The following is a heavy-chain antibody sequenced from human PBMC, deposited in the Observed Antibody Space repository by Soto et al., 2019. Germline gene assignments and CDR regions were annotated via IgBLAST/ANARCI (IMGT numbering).Heavy chain of an antibody. CDR2: IYYSGST. D-gene: IGHD6-13*01. Sequence: QLQLQESGPGLVKPSETLSLTCTVSGGSISSSSYYWGWIRQPPGKGLEWIGSIYYSGSTYYNPSLKSRVSIPVETSKNQSTLKLSPVPAADTAVYYCARRGSSSWYGYWGQGTLVTVSS. CDR1: GGSISSSSYY. CDR3: ARRGSSSWYGY. J-gene: IGHJ4*02. V-gene: IGHV4-39*01.